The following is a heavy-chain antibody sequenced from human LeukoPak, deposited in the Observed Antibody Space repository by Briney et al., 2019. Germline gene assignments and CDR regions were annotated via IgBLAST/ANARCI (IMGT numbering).Heavy chain of an antibody. CDR2: IKSKTDGGTT. Sequence: PGGSLRLSCAASGFTFSNAWMSWVRQAPGKGLEWVARIKSKTDGGTTDYAAPVKGRFTISRDDSKNTLYLQMNSLKTEDTAVYYCTTVSVVVPAAPPSWGQGTLVTVSS. J-gene: IGHJ4*02. CDR1: GFTFSNAW. V-gene: IGHV3-15*01. CDR3: TTVSVVVPAAPPS. D-gene: IGHD2-2*01.